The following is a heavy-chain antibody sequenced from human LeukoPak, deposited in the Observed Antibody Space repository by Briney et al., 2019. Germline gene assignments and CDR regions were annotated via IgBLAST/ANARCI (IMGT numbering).Heavy chain of an antibody. CDR1: GFTFSSYW. J-gene: IGHJ6*02. Sequence: GGSLRLSCVASGFTFSSYWMHWVRQDPRKGLVWVSRINGDGRNINYADSVRGRFTISRDNAKNTLYLQMNTLRVEDTAVYYCTRDLMDYDLSTGLHHYYMDVWGQGTTVTVSS. D-gene: IGHD3-9*01. CDR2: INGDGRNI. CDR3: TRDLMDYDLSTGLHHYYMDV. V-gene: IGHV3-74*01.